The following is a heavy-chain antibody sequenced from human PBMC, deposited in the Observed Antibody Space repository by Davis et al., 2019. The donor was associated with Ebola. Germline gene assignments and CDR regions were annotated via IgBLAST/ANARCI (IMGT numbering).Heavy chain of an antibody. CDR1: GGSISSYY. D-gene: IGHD3-3*01. V-gene: IGHV4-59*01. CDR2: IYYSGST. CDR3: AREPVYYDFWSGTGFFDY. Sequence: PSETLSLTCTVSGGSISSYYWSWIRQPPGKGLEWIGYIYYSGSTNYNPSLKSRVTISVDTSKNQFSLKLSSVTAADTAVYYCAREPVYYDFWSGTGFFDYWGQGTLVTVSS. J-gene: IGHJ4*02.